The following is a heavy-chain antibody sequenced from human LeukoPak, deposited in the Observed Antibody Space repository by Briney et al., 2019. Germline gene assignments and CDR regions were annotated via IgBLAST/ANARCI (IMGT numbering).Heavy chain of an antibody. CDR3: TTDFRYGAD. V-gene: IGHV3-53*01. Sequence: GGSLRLSGAAPGFTVSSNYMSWVRQAQGKGLEWVSVIYSDGSTFYADSVKGRFSISRDISKNTLYLQMNSLRVEDTAVYYCTTDFRYGADWGQGTLVSVSS. CDR1: GFTVSSNY. CDR2: IYSDGST. J-gene: IGHJ4*02. D-gene: IGHD4-17*01.